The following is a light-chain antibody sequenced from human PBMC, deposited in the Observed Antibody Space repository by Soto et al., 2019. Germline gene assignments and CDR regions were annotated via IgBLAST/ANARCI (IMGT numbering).Light chain of an antibody. V-gene: IGLV2-14*01. CDR2: DLS. J-gene: IGLJ1*01. Sequence: QSVLTPPASVSWSPGQSITISCPGTSNDVGAYNYDCWYQQYPGEAPKFIIYDLSHRPAGVSNRFSGSKSGNTASLTISGLQTQDEADYYCSSYTSATTYVFGTGTKGTVL. CDR1: SNDVGAYNY. CDR3: SSYTSATTYV.